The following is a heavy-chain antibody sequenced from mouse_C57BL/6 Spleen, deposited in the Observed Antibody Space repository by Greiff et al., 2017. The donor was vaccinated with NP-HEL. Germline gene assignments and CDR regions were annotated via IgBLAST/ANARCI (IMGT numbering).Heavy chain of an antibody. J-gene: IGHJ3*01. CDR3: ARFAYYGSSYGLAY. V-gene: IGHV1-18*01. D-gene: IGHD1-1*01. CDR1: GYTFTDYN. Sequence: EVQLQQSGPELVKPGASVKIPCKASGYTFTDYNMDWVKQSHGKSLEWIGDINPNNGGTIYNQKFKGKATLTVDKSSSTAYMELRSLTSEDTAVYYCARFAYYGSSYGLAYWGQGTLVTVSA. CDR2: INPNNGGT.